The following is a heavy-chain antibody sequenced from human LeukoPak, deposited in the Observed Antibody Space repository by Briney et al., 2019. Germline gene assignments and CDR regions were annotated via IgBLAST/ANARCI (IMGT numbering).Heavy chain of an antibody. CDR3: ARVVAAAGTEYFQH. D-gene: IGHD6-13*01. J-gene: IGHJ1*01. CDR1: GGSISSYY. V-gene: IGHV4-4*07. CDR2: IYASGST. Sequence: PSETLSLTCTVSGGSISSYYWSWIRQPAGKGLEWIGRIYASGSTNYNPSLKSRVTMSVDTSKNHFSLKPSSVTAADTAVYYCARVVAAAGTEYFQHWGQGTLVTVSS.